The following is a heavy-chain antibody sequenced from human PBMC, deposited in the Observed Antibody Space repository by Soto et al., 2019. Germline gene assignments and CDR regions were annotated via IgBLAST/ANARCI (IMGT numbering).Heavy chain of an antibody. Sequence: GESLKISCAASGFTFSSYEMNWVRQAPGKGLEWVSYISSSGSTIYYADSVKGRFTISRDNAKNSLYLQMNSLRAEDTAVYYCARDHDYYDSSGPLDYWGQGTLVTVSS. CDR2: ISSSGSTI. CDR1: GFTFSSYE. D-gene: IGHD3-22*01. J-gene: IGHJ4*02. CDR3: ARDHDYYDSSGPLDY. V-gene: IGHV3-48*03.